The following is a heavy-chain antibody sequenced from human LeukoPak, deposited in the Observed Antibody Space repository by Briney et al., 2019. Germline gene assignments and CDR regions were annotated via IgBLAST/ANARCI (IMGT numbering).Heavy chain of an antibody. J-gene: IGHJ3*02. V-gene: IGHV1-18*01. D-gene: IGHD3-10*01. CDR1: VYTFTSYV. Sequence: GSSVKVSCKASVYTFTSYVISWVRQAPGQGVEWRGWMSAYNGNTNYAQKFQGRVTMTEDTSTDTAYTELSSLRSEDPAVYYCATVFGDGSGLRGAFDIWGQGTMVTVSS. CDR2: MSAYNGNT. CDR3: ATVFGDGSGLRGAFDI.